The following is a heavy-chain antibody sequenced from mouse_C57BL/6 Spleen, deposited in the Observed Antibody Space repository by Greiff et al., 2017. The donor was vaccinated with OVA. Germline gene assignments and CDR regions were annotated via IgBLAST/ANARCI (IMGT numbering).Heavy chain of an antibody. CDR3: ARPYDYDDYFDY. V-gene: IGHV1-69*01. J-gene: IGHJ2*01. CDR2: IDPSDSYT. Sequence: VQLQQPGAELVMPGASVKLSCKASGYTFTSYWMHWVKQRPGQGLEWIGEIDPSDSYTNYNQKFKGKSTLTVDKSSSTAYMQLSSLTSEDSAVYYCARPYDYDDYFDYWGQGTTLTVSS. CDR1: GYTFTSYW. D-gene: IGHD2-4*01.